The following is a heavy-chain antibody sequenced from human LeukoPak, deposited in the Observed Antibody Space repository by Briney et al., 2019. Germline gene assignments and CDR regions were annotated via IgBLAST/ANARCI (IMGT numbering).Heavy chain of an antibody. J-gene: IGHJ2*01. V-gene: IGHV3-21*04. Sequence: GGSLRLSCAASGFTFSSYSMNWVRQAPGKGLEWVSSISSSSSYIYYADSVKGRFTISRDTSKNTLYLQMNSLRAEDTAVYYCARDRAPPTSWYFDLWGRGTLVTVSS. CDR3: ARDRAPPTSWYFDL. CDR1: GFTFSSYS. D-gene: IGHD3-10*01. CDR2: ISSSSSYI.